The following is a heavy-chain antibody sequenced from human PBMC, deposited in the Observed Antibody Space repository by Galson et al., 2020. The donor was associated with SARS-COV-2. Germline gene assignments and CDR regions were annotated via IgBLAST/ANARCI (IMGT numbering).Heavy chain of an antibody. CDR3: AKDRCSGGDCYDAFDI. D-gene: IGHD2-21*02. V-gene: IGHV3-23*01. CDR1: GFTFSSYA. CDR2: ISGSGGLT. Sequence: GESLKISCAASGFTFSSYAMSWVRQAPGKGLEWVSHISGSGGLTYYADSMKGRFTISRDNSKNTLYLQMSSLRGEDTAVYYCAKDRCSGGDCYDAFDIWGQGTTVTVSS. J-gene: IGHJ3*02.